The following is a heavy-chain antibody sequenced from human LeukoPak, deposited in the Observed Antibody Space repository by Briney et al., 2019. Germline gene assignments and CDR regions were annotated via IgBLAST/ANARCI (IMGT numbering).Heavy chain of an antibody. CDR3: ARQFKSGSYYRYYYYYMDV. CDR1: GRPISSYY. CDR2: IYTSGCT. V-gene: IGHV4-4*09. J-gene: IGHJ6*03. D-gene: IGHD1-26*01. Sequence: SSETLSLTCTVSGRPISSYYWIWIRQPPGKGLEGIRYIYTSGCTNYNPSLKGRVTISVATSKNQFSLKLSSVTAADTAVYYCARQFKSGSYYRYYYYYMDVWGKGTTVTVSS.